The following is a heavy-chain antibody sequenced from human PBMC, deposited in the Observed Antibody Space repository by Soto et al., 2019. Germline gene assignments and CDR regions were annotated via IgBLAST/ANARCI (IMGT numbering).Heavy chain of an antibody. V-gene: IGHV4-4*02. CDR1: GGSISSTNW. D-gene: IGHD2-2*02. CDR2: IYHTGNT. J-gene: IGHJ4*02. CDR3: ATRPPRIEVRLLPIPT. Sequence: QVQLQQSGPRLVKPSGTLSLTCYVSGGSISSTNWWTWVRQPPGKGLEWIGEIYHTGNTNYNPSVRRRVAISVDKSNNEFSLNQRAVTAADTAVYYCATRPPRIEVRLLPIPTWGQRILVTVSS.